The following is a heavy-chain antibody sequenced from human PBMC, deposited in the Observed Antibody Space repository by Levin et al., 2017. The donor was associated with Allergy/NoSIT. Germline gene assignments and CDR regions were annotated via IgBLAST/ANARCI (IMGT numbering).Heavy chain of an antibody. V-gene: IGHV4-31*03. J-gene: IGHJ4*02. CDR3: ARGTGGLLYYFDY. D-gene: IGHD2-15*01. CDR2: IYYSGST. CDR1: GGSISSGGYY. Sequence: PSETLSLTCTVSGGSISSGGYYWSWIRQHPGKGLEWIGYIYYSGSTYYNPSLKSRVTISVDTSKNQFSLKLSSVTAADTAVYYCARGTGGLLYYFDYWGQGTLVTVSS.